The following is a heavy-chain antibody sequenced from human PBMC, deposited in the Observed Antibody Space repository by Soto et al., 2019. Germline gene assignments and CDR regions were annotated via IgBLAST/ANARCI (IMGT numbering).Heavy chain of an antibody. CDR2: ISSSSSYT. CDR3: ARDCSSTSCYTYYYYGMDV. V-gene: IGHV3-11*06. D-gene: IGHD2-2*02. CDR1: GFTLSDYY. J-gene: IGHJ6*02. Sequence: PGGSLRLSCAASGFTLSDYYMSWIRQAPGKGLEWVSYISSSSSYTNYADSVKGRFTISRDNAKNSLYLQMNSLRAEDTAVYYCARDCSSTSCYTYYYYGMDVWGQGTTVTVSS.